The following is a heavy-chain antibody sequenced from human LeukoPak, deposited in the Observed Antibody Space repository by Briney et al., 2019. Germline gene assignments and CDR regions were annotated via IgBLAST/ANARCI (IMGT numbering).Heavy chain of an antibody. D-gene: IGHD3-22*01. CDR3: ARPYYYDSRIDP. Sequence: SETLSLTCTVSGGSITSGDYYWSWIRQPPGEGLEWIAYMYYSGSTYYNPSLKSRVTMSADTSKNQFSLKLSSVTAADTAVYYCARPYYYDSRIDPWGQGTLVTVSS. CDR2: MYYSGST. V-gene: IGHV4-30-4*01. J-gene: IGHJ5*02. CDR1: GGSITSGDYY.